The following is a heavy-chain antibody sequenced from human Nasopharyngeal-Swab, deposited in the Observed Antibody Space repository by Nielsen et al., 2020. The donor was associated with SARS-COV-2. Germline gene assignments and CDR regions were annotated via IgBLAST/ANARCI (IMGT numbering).Heavy chain of an antibody. CDR2: IYYSGST. CDR3: ARRFTDTIFGANNYCFDY. Sequence: SETLSLTCTVSGGSISSGGYYWSWIRQHPGKGLEWIGYIYYSGSTYYNPSLKSRVTISVDTSKNQFSLKLSSVTAADTAVYYCARRFTDTIFGANNYCFDYWGQGTLVTVSS. J-gene: IGHJ4*02. CDR1: GGSISSGGYY. V-gene: IGHV4-31*03. D-gene: IGHD3-3*01.